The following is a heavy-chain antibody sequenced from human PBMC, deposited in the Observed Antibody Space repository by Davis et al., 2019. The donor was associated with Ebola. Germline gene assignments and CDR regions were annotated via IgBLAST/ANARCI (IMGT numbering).Heavy chain of an antibody. J-gene: IGHJ4*03. V-gene: IGHV7-4-1*02. CDR1: GYTFTSYA. CDR2: INNKTGNQ. Sequence: ASAKVSCKASGYTFTSYAMNWVRQAPGQGLEWLVWINNKTGNQTYAQDFIGRLVFSLDTSVSTAYLQISSLKAEDTAVYYCARVPRHAAAGTCYFDTWGQGTLVTVSS. D-gene: IGHD6-13*01. CDR3: ARVPRHAAAGTCYFDT.